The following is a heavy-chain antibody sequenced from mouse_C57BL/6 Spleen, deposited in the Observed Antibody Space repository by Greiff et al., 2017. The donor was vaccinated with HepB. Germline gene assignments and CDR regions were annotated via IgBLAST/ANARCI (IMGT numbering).Heavy chain of an antibody. CDR1: GYTFTNYW. D-gene: IGHD1-1*01. J-gene: IGHJ2*01. Sequence: VQLQQSGAELVRPGTSVKMSCKASGYTFTNYWIGWAKQRPGHGLEWIGDIYPGGGYTNYNEKFKGKATLTADKSSSTAYMQFSSLTSEDSAIYYCARGGTGSSPLFDYWGQGTTLTVSS. CDR3: ARGGTGSSPLFDY. CDR2: IYPGGGYT. V-gene: IGHV1-63*01.